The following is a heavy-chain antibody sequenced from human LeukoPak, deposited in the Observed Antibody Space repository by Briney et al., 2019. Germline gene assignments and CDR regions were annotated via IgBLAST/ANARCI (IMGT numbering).Heavy chain of an antibody. D-gene: IGHD2-15*01. CDR3: ASGSGYCSGGSCYLDGYWFDP. V-gene: IGHV1-8*02. CDR1: GYTFTGYY. J-gene: IGHJ5*02. CDR2: INPNSGNT. Sequence: ASVKVSCKASGYTFTGYYMHWVRQAPGQGLEWMGWINPNSGNTGYAQKFQGRVTMTRNTSTSTAYMELSSLRSEDTAVYYCASGSGYCSGGSCYLDGYWFDPWGQGTLVTVSS.